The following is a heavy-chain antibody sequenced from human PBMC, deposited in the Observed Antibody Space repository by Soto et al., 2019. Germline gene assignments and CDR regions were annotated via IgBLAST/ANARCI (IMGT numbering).Heavy chain of an antibody. CDR2: IYSGGST. V-gene: IGHV3-53*01. CDR3: AREARDYYYGMDV. CDR1: GFSFGSYA. Sequence: GGSLRLSCAASGFSFGSYAMSWVRQAPGKGLEWVSVIYSGGSTYYADSVKGRFTISRDNSKNTLYLQMNSLRAEDTAVYYCAREARDYYYGMDVWGQGTTVTVSS. J-gene: IGHJ6*02. D-gene: IGHD6-6*01.